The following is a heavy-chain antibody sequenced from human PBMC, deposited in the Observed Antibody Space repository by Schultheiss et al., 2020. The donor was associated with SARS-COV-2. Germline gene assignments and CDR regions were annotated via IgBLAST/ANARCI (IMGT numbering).Heavy chain of an antibody. CDR3: ARLGVPAAMHAFDI. Sequence: SETLSLTCTVSGGSISSYYWSWIRQPPGKGLEWIGYIYYSGSTNYNPSLKSRVTISVDTSKNHFSLKLSSVTAADTAVYYCARLGVPAAMHAFDIWGQGTMVTVSS. V-gene: IGHV4-59*08. D-gene: IGHD2-2*01. J-gene: IGHJ3*02. CDR1: GGSISSYY. CDR2: IYYSGST.